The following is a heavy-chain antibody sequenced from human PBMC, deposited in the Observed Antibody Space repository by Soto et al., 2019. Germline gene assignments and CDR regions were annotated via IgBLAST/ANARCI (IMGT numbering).Heavy chain of an antibody. Sequence: GASVKVSCKASGGTFISYTISWVRQAPGQGLEWMGRVIAIPGLANYAQKFQGRVTITVDKSTSTAYMELSNLRSEDTAVYYCASNLDSGYDVFDYWGQGTRVTVSS. CDR1: GGTFISYT. J-gene: IGHJ4*02. D-gene: IGHD5-12*01. V-gene: IGHV1-69*02. CDR2: VIAIPGLA. CDR3: ASNLDSGYDVFDY.